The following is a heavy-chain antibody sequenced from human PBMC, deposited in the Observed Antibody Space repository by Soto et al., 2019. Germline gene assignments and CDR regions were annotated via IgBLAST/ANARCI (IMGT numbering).Heavy chain of an antibody. CDR2: ISAYNGNT. Sequence: ASVKVSCKASGYTFTSYGISWVRQAPGQGLEWMGWISAYNGNTNYAQELQGRVTMTTDTSTSTAYMELRSLRSDDTAVYYCARDLGIAAAGTDYYYGMDVWGQGTTVTVSS. D-gene: IGHD6-13*01. CDR1: GYTFTSYG. CDR3: ARDLGIAAAGTDYYYGMDV. V-gene: IGHV1-18*01. J-gene: IGHJ6*02.